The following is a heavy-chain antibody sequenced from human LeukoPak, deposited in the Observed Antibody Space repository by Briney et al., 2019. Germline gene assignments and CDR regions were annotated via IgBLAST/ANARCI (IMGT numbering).Heavy chain of an antibody. CDR2: ISVNGVT. D-gene: IGHD3-10*01. CDR1: GFTFSSYA. CDR3: ARWRGSANYYDY. V-gene: IGHV3-64*01. J-gene: IGHJ4*02. Sequence: GGSLRLSFVASGFTFSSYAMCWVRQAPGKGLEYVAAISVNGVTYYANSVSGRFTISRDNSKDALFLQMGSLRAEDVAVYYCARWRGSANYYDYWGQGTLVTVSS.